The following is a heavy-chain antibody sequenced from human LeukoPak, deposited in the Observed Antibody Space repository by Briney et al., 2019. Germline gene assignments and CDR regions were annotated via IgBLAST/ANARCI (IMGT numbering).Heavy chain of an antibody. D-gene: IGHD3-3*01. Sequence: SETLSLTCTVSGGSISSGSYYWSWIRQPAGKGLEWIGRIYTSGSTNYNPSLKSRVTISVDTSKNQFSLKLSSVTAADTAVYYCARERFLEWLATEIWGQGTLVTVSS. V-gene: IGHV4-61*02. CDR3: ARERFLEWLATEI. CDR2: IYTSGST. J-gene: IGHJ4*02. CDR1: GGSISSGSYY.